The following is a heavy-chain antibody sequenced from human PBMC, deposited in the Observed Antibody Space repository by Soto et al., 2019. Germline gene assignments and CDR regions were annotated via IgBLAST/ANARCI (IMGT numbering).Heavy chain of an antibody. CDR3: ARGTVLLWFGNRFDP. J-gene: IGHJ5*02. Sequence: QLQLQESGPGLVKPSETLSLTCTVSGGSISSSSYYWGWIRQPPGKGLEWIGSIYYSGSTYYNPSLKSRVNISVDTSKNQFSLKLSSVTAADTAVYYCARGTVLLWFGNRFDPWGQGTLVTVSS. CDR1: GGSISSSSYY. V-gene: IGHV4-39*01. CDR2: IYYSGST. D-gene: IGHD3-10*01.